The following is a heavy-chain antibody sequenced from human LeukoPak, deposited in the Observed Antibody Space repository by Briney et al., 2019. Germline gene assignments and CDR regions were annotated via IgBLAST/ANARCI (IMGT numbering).Heavy chain of an antibody. CDR3: AREDGLGIVRYYYYYYMDV. Sequence: GGSLRLSCATSGFTVSSNYMSWVRQAPGEGLEWVANIKQDGSEKYYVDSVKGRFTISRDNAKNSLYLQMNSLRAEDTAVYYCAREDGLGIVRYYYYYYMDVWGKGTTVTVSS. D-gene: IGHD2-21*01. CDR2: IKQDGSEK. CDR1: GFTVSSNY. J-gene: IGHJ6*03. V-gene: IGHV3-7*01.